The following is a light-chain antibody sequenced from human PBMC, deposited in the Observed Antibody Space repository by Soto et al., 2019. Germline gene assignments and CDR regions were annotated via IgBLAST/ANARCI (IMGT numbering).Light chain of an antibody. CDR1: SSDVGGYNY. V-gene: IGLV2-14*01. CDR3: SSITSSSTRV. J-gene: IGLJ2*01. Sequence: QSVLTQPASVSGSPGQSITISCTGTSSDVGGYNYVSWYQQHPGKAPKLMIYEVSYRPSGVSDRFSGSKSGKTASLTISGLQAEDEAHYYCSSITSSSTRVFGGGTKLTVL. CDR2: EVS.